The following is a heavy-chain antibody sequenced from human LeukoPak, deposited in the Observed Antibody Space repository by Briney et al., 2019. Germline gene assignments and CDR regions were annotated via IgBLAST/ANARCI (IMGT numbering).Heavy chain of an antibody. Sequence: GSLRLSCAASGFTVSSNYMSWVRQAPGRGLEWVSTLYRGVSITYADSVRGRFTISRDNSKNTLYLQMNSLRVEDTAVYYCRICGSDCSLVDSWGQGTLVTVSS. CDR2: LYRGVSI. D-gene: IGHD2-21*02. V-gene: IGHV3-53*01. J-gene: IGHJ4*02. CDR3: RICGSDCSLVDS. CDR1: GFTVSSNY.